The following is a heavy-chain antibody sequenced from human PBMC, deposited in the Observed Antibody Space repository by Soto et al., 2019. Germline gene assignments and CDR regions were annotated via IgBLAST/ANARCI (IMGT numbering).Heavy chain of an antibody. CDR3: ARAPGFLPHYYYYGMDV. V-gene: IGHV4-31*03. J-gene: IGHJ6*02. CDR2: IYYSGST. CDR1: GGSISSGGYY. D-gene: IGHD3-3*01. Sequence: SETLSLTCTVSGGSISSGGYYWSWIRQHPGKGLEWIGYIYYSGSTYYNPSLKSRVTISVDTSKNQFSLKLSSVTAADTAVYYCARAPGFLPHYYYYGMDVWGQGTTVTVPS.